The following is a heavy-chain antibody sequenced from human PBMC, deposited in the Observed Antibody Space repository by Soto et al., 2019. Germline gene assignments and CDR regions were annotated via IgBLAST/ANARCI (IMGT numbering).Heavy chain of an antibody. CDR2: ISAYDGQT. Sequence: ASVKVSCQASGDGFSNYGFSWVRQAPGQGLEWMGWISAYDGQTNYTKKFQSRVTMTTDTSSSTAYMELRSLRSDDTAVYYCARVWYYDSSGYYAFDYWGLGTLVTVSS. J-gene: IGHJ4*02. CDR3: ARVWYYDSSGYYAFDY. D-gene: IGHD3-22*01. CDR1: GDGFSNYG. V-gene: IGHV1-18*01.